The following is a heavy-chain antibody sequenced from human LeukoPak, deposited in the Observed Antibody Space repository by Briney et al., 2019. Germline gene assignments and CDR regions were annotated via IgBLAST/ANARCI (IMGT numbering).Heavy chain of an antibody. V-gene: IGHV1-18*01. CDR1: GYXFTSYG. CDR3: ARDTEWEKNPDYFDY. Sequence: GASVKVSCKASGYXFTSYGISWVRQAPGQGLEWMGGISAKNGNTIFAQKVQGRVTLTTDTSTSTAYMELRSLRSDDTAVYYCARDTEWEKNPDYFDYWGQGTLVTVSS. D-gene: IGHD1-26*01. J-gene: IGHJ4*02. CDR2: ISAKNGNT.